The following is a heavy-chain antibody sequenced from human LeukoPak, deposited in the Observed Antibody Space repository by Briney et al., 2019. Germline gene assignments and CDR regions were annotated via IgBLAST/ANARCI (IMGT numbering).Heavy chain of an antibody. Sequence: GGSLRLSCAASEFTFSSYWMTWVRQAPGKGLEWVANIKHDGSEKYYLDSVKGRFTISRDNAKNSLYLQMNSLRAEDTAVYYCARGLLYAGTTDYWGQGTLVTVSS. CDR1: EFTFSSYW. CDR3: ARGLLYAGTTDY. D-gene: IGHD1-1*01. CDR2: IKHDGSEK. J-gene: IGHJ4*02. V-gene: IGHV3-7*01.